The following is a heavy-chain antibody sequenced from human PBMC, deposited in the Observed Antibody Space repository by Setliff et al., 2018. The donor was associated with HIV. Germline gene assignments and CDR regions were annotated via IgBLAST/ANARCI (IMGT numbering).Heavy chain of an antibody. J-gene: IGHJ5*02. V-gene: IGHV4-61*09. CDR3: AREFTSVAGTRPPFDP. CDR1: GGSISSGSYY. Sequence: SETLSLTCTVSGGSISSGSYYWSWIRQPAGKGLEWIGYINTSGSTNYNPSLKSRVTISVDTSKNQFSLKLSSVTAGDTAVYYCAREFTSVAGTRPPFDPWGQGTLVTVS. D-gene: IGHD6-19*01. CDR2: INTSGST.